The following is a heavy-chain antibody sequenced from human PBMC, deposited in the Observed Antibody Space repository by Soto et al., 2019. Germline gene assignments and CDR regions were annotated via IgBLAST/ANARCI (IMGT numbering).Heavy chain of an antibody. D-gene: IGHD4-4*01. V-gene: IGHV4-59*01. CDR3: ARGDYNPYYFDY. J-gene: IGHJ4*02. CDR2: IYYSGST. CDR1: GGSISSYY. Sequence: PSETLSLTCTVSGGSISSYYWSWIRQPPGKGLEWIGHIYYSGSTNYNPSLKSRVTISVDTSKNRFSLKLSSVTAADTAVYYCARGDYNPYYFDYWGQGTLVTVSS.